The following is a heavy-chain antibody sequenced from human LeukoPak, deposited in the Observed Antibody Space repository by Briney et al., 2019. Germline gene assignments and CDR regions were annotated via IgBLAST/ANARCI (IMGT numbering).Heavy chain of an antibody. Sequence: SVKVSCKASGGTFSSYAISWVRQAPGQGLEWMGRIIPILGIANYAQKFQGRVTITADKSTSTAYMELSSLRSEDTAVYYCARGLGHYYYYYLDVWGKGTTVTVSS. CDR2: IIPILGIA. D-gene: IGHD7-27*01. J-gene: IGHJ6*03. CDR3: ARGLGHYYYYYLDV. CDR1: GGTFSSYA. V-gene: IGHV1-69*04.